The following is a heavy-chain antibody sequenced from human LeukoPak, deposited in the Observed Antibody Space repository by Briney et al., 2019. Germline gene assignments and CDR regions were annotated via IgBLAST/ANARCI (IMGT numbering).Heavy chain of an antibody. CDR1: GGSFSGYY. CDR3: ARGYQLLYTSANFDY. V-gene: IGHV4-34*01. CDR2: INHSGST. D-gene: IGHD2-2*02. Sequence: SETLSLTCAVYGGSFSGYYWSWIRQPPGKGLEWIGEINHSGSTNYNPSLKSRVTISVDTSKNQFSLKLSSVTAADTAVYYCARGYQLLYTSANFDYWGQGTLVTVSS. J-gene: IGHJ4*02.